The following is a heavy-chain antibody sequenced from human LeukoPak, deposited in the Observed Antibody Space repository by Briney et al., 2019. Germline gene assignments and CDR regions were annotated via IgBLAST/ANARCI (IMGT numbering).Heavy chain of an antibody. D-gene: IGHD3-10*01. V-gene: IGHV4-59*01. CDR3: ARGVGGIYGSGSYYDDSSHYYYGMDV. Sequence: KPSETLSLTCTVSGGSISSYYWSWIRQPPGKGLEWIGYIYYSGSTNYNPSLKSRVTISVDTSKNQFSLKLSSVTAADTAVYYCARGVGGIYGSGSYYDDSSHYYYGMDVWGQGTTVTVSS. J-gene: IGHJ6*02. CDR1: GGSISSYY. CDR2: IYYSGST.